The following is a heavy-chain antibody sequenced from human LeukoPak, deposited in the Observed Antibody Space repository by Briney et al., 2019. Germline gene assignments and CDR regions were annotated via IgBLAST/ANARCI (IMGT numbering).Heavy chain of an antibody. Sequence: GASVKVSCKASGGTFSSYAISWVRQAPGQGLEWMGGIIPIFGTANYAQKFQGRVTITADKSTSTAYMELSSLRFEDTAVYYCATGVKLYCSGGSCPNWFDPWGQGTLVTASS. CDR3: ATGVKLYCSGGSCPNWFDP. CDR1: GGTFSSYA. CDR2: IIPIFGTA. V-gene: IGHV1-69*06. D-gene: IGHD2-15*01. J-gene: IGHJ5*02.